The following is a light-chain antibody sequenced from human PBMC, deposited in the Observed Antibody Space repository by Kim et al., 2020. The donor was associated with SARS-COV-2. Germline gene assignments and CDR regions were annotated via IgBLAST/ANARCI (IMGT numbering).Light chain of an antibody. CDR2: FSS. J-gene: IGKJ2*01. Sequence: SASVGDRVTITCRASQSISSYLNWYLQKPGKAPKLLIYFSSSLQSGVPSRFSGSGSGTDFTLTINGLQPEDFATYYCQQIYSTPHTFGQGTKLEIK. CDR1: QSISSY. V-gene: IGKV1-39*01. CDR3: QQIYSTPHT.